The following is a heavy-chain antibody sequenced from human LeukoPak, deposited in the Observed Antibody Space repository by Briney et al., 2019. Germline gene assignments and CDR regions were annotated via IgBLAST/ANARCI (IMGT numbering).Heavy chain of an antibody. CDR2: ISYDGSYK. D-gene: IGHD2-15*01. CDR3: ARPLSTYCSGGSCYSTGLDY. Sequence: GGSLRLSCAASGFTFSSHSMHWVRQAPGKGLEWVAVISYDGSYKYYATSVMGRFTISRDNSKDTIYLQMNSLRAEDTAMYYCARPLSTYCSGGSCYSTGLDYWGQGTLVTVSS. CDR1: GFTFSSHS. V-gene: IGHV3-30-3*01. J-gene: IGHJ4*02.